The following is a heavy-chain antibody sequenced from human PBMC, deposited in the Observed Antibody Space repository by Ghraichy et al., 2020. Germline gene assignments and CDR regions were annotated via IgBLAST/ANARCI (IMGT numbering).Heavy chain of an antibody. D-gene: IGHD1-14*01. Sequence: SETLSLTCTVSGGSISCGSYYWTWIRQPAGKGLEWIGRIYPSGSTNYNPSLKSRVTISVDTSKNQFSLKLNSVTAADTAVYYCVREPDYFDYWGQGTLVTVSS. V-gene: IGHV4-61*02. CDR2: IYPSGST. J-gene: IGHJ4*02. CDR3: VREPDYFDY. CDR1: GGSISCGSYY.